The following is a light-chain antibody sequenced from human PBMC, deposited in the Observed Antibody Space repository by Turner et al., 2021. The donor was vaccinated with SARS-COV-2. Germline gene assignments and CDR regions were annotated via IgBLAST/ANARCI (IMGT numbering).Light chain of an antibody. Sequence: ETVLTRSPATLSLSPGERATLSCRASQSVDIYLAWYQQKPGQAPRLLIFDASHRATGIPARFSGSGSGTDFTLTISSLEPEDFAIYYCQQRKSWPPLTFGGGTKVEIK. V-gene: IGKV3-11*01. CDR3: QQRKSWPPLT. J-gene: IGKJ4*01. CDR2: DAS. CDR1: QSVDIY.